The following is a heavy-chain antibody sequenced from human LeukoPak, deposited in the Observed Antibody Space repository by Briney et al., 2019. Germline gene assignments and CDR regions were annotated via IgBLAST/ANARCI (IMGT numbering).Heavy chain of an antibody. CDR3: ASGKETSMAQGY. CDR1: AFTVSSNY. D-gene: IGHD5-18*01. CDR2: IYSGGSI. V-gene: IGHV3-53*01. J-gene: IGHJ4*02. Sequence: PGGSLRLSCAVSAFTVSSNYMTWVRQAPGKGLEWVSVIYSGGSIYYADSVKGRFTISRDISKNTVDLQLNSLRAEDTAVYYCASGKETSMAQGYWGQGTLVTVSS.